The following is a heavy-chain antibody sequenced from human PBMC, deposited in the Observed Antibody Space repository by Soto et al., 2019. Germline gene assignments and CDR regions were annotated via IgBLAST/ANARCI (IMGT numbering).Heavy chain of an antibody. Sequence: QVQLVQSGAEVKKPGASVKLSCKASGYTFINYYIHWVRQAPGQGLEWMGIFNPTSGSTNYAQKFQGRVTVTRDKSTRTVYMELSSLRFDDTAVYYCARDLAAGDYWGQGTLVTVSS. CDR2: FNPTSGST. CDR3: ARDLAAGDY. V-gene: IGHV1-46*01. J-gene: IGHJ4*02. CDR1: GYTFINYY. D-gene: IGHD6-13*01.